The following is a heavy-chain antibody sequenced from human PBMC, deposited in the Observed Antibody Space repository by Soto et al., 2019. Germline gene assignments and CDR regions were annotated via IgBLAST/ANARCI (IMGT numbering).Heavy chain of an antibody. J-gene: IGHJ3*02. D-gene: IGHD1-1*01. CDR2: INPNSGGT. CDR1: GYTFTGYY. CDR3: ARDGNNLKAFDI. Sequence: ASVKVSCKASGYTFTGYYMHWVRQAPGQGLEGMGWINPNSGGTNYAQKFQGWVSMTRDPSISTAYMELSRLRSDDTSVYYCARDGNNLKAFDIWGQGTMVTVSS. V-gene: IGHV1-2*04.